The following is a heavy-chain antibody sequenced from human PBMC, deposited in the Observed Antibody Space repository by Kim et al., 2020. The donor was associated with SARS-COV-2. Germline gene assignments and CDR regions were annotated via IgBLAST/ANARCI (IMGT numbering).Heavy chain of an antibody. CDR3: VKAHIVVVTAQTFDY. V-gene: IGHV3-64D*06. J-gene: IGHJ4*02. Sequence: GGSLRLSCSASGFTFSSYAMHWVCQAPGKGLEYVSAISSNGGSTYYADSVKGRFTISRDNSKNTLYLQMSSLRAEDTAVYYCVKAHIVVVTAQTFDYWGQGTLVTVSS. D-gene: IGHD2-21*02. CDR2: ISSNGGST. CDR1: GFTFSSYA.